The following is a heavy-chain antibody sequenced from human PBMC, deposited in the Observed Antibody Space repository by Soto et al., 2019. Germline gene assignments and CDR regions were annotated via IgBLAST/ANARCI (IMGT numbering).Heavy chain of an antibody. CDR1: GFTFSSYD. CDR2: ISSNGGTT. CDR3: ERRVSGNYGY. J-gene: IGHJ4*02. V-gene: IGHV3-64*01. Sequence: EVQLAESGGGMVQPGGSLRLSCVASGFTFSSYDMHWVRQARGKGLEYVSSISSNGGTTYYGNSVKGRFTISRDNSKNSLDLQMGSLRAEDMAVYYGERRVSGNYGYWGQGTLVTVSS. D-gene: IGHD1-7*01.